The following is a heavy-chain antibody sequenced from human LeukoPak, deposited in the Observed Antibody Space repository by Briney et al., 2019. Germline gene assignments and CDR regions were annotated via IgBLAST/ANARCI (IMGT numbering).Heavy chain of an antibody. CDR2: MNPNSGNT. J-gene: IGHJ6*03. CDR3: ARVFGYYDSSGYPTPYYYYYMDV. V-gene: IGHV1-8*01. Sequence: ASVKVSCKASGYTFTSYDINWVRQAPGQGREWMGWMNPNSGNTGYAQKFQGRVTMTRNTSISTAYMELSSLRSEDTAVYYCARVFGYYDSSGYPTPYYYYYMDVWGKGTTVTVSS. CDR1: GYTFTSYD. D-gene: IGHD3-22*01.